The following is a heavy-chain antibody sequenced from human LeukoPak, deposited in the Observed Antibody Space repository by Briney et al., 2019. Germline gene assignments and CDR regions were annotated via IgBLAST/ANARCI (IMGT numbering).Heavy chain of an antibody. CDR3: ARLGLYDSSGYYGGYFDY. V-gene: IGHV5-51*01. D-gene: IGHD3-22*01. J-gene: IGHJ4*02. Sequence: GESLKISCKGSGYSFTSYWIGWVRQMPGKGLEWMGIIYPGDSDTRYSPSFQGQVTISADKSISTAYLQWSSLKASDTAMYYCARLGLYDSSGYYGGYFDYRGQGTLVTVSS. CDR1: GYSFTSYW. CDR2: IYPGDSDT.